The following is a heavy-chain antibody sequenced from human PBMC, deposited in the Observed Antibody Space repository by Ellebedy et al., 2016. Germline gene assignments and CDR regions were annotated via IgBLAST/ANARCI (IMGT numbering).Heavy chain of an antibody. V-gene: IGHV3-74*01. CDR3: ARIKSDSSGPGI. CDR2: INPDGSST. CDR1: GFTFNTYW. D-gene: IGHD6-19*01. J-gene: IGHJ4*02. Sequence: GESLKISCAASGFTFNTYWMHWVRQVPGKGLVWVARINPDGSSTSYVDSVKGRFTISRDNAKNILDLQMNSLRAEDTALYYCARIKSDSSGPGIWGQGTLVTVSS.